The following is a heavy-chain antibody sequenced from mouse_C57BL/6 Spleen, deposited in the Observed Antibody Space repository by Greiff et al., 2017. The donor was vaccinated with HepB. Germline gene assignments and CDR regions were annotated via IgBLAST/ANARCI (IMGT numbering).Heavy chain of an antibody. CDR3: ARRGITTVGYYFEN. Sequence: QVQLQQPGAELVRPGSSVKLSCKASGYTFTSYWMDWVKQRPGQGLEWIGNIYPSDSETHYNQKFKDKATLTVDKSSSTAYMQLSSLTSEDSAVYYCARRGITTVGYYFENWGQGTTLTVSS. CDR1: GYTFTSYW. V-gene: IGHV1-61*01. CDR2: IYPSDSET. D-gene: IGHD1-1*01. J-gene: IGHJ2*01.